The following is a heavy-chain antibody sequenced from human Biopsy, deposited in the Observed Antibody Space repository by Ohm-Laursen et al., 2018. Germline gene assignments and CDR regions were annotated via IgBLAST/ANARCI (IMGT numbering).Heavy chain of an antibody. CDR2: ISASSSYI. J-gene: IGHJ5*01. Sequence: SLRLSCAAPGVTLSGYGMNWVRQAPGKGLEWVLSISASSSYIYYADSVKGRFTVSRDNTKNTLYLQMNSLRAADTAIYFCATELLPPGVGGPWPDSWGQGTPVTVSS. D-gene: IGHD3-10*01. V-gene: IGHV3-21*06. CDR1: GVTLSGYG. CDR3: ATELLPPGVGGPWPDS.